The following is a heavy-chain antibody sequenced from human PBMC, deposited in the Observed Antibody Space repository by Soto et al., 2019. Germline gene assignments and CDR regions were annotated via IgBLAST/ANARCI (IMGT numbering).Heavy chain of an antibody. CDR1: GYSFTSYW. V-gene: IGHV5-51*01. Sequence: GESLKISCKGSGYSFTSYWIGWVRQMPGKGLEWMGIIYPGDSDTRYSPSFQGQVTISADKSISTAYLQWRSLKASDTAMYYCARRSKVAAAGSAFDYWGQGTLVTVSS. CDR3: ARRSKVAAAGSAFDY. CDR2: IYPGDSDT. D-gene: IGHD6-13*01. J-gene: IGHJ4*02.